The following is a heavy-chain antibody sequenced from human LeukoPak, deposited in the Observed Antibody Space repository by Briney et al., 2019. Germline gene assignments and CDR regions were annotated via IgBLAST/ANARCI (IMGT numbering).Heavy chain of an antibody. CDR3: ARGRAAGTFWLDY. D-gene: IGHD6-13*01. CDR2: NSGNNGNT. J-gene: IGHJ4*02. V-gene: IGHV1-18*01. CDR1: GYTFSSYG. Sequence: ASVKVSCKASGYTFSSYGISWVRQAPGRGLEWMGWNSGNNGNTNYAQKVQGRVTMTTDTSTSTAYMELRSLRSDDTAVYYCARGRAAGTFWLDYWGQGTLVTVSS.